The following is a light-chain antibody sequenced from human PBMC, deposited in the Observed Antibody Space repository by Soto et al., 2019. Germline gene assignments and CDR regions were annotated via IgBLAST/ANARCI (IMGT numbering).Light chain of an antibody. CDR1: QSIVRR. CDR2: DAS. J-gene: IGKJ1*01. Sequence: DIQMTQSPSTLSASVGDRVTITCRASQSIVRRLAWYQQKPGKAPKLLIYDASSLESGGPSRFSGSGSGTEFTLTISSLQPDDFATYYCQQYNSYSRTFGQGTKVDIK. V-gene: IGKV1-5*01. CDR3: QQYNSYSRT.